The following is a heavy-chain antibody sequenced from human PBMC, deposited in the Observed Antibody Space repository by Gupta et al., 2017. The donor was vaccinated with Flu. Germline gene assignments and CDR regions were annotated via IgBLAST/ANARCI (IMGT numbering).Heavy chain of an antibody. D-gene: IGHD1-14*01. CDR3: AASTTYPQTHRHFDF. CDR1: GYSFTNYW. J-gene: IGHJ2*01. CDR2: IRPGDSDT. V-gene: IGHV5-51*03. Sequence: EVQLMQSGAEVKKPGESLKISCKGFGYSFTNYWIGWVRQMPGKGLEWMAIIRPGDSDTRYSPSFQGHVTISAEKSISTAYLQWTSLKTSDTAMYYCAASTTYPQTHRHFDFWGRGTLITVSS.